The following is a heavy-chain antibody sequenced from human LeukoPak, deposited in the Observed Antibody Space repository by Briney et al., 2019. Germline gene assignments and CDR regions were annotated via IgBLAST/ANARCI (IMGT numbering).Heavy chain of an antibody. D-gene: IGHD5-18*01. CDR3: ARDEYSYGINYFDY. Sequence: GGSLRLSCAASGFTVSSNYMSWVRQAPGKGLEWVSVIYSGGSTYYADSVKGRFTISRDNAKNSLYLQMNSLRAEDTAVYYCARDEYSYGINYFDYWGQGTLVTVSS. CDR2: IYSGGST. V-gene: IGHV3-53*01. J-gene: IGHJ4*02. CDR1: GFTVSSNY.